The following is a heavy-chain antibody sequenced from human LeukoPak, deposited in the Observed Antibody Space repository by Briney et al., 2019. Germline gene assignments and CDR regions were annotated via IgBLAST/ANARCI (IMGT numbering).Heavy chain of an antibody. CDR3: ARGPDYSSIYAANWFDP. CDR1: SGSISSSTYY. J-gene: IGHJ5*02. V-gene: IGHV4-39*01. CDR2: IYYSGST. D-gene: IGHD6-13*01. Sequence: SETLSLTCTVSSGSISSSTYYWGWIRQPPGKGLEWIGSIYYSGSTFYNPSLKSRVTISVDTSKNQFSLKLSSVTSADTAVYYCARGPDYSSIYAANWFDPWGQGTLVTVSS.